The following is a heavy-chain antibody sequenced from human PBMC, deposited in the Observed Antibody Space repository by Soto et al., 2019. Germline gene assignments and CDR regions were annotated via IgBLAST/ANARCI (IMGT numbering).Heavy chain of an antibody. CDR3: ARDLGYCRGGTCYRGWFDP. D-gene: IGHD2-15*01. CDR1: GYTFTTHG. CDR2: VAGDNGHR. J-gene: IGHJ5*02. Sequence: QVQLVQSGAEVKKPGASVKVSCKASGYTFTTHGISWVRQAPGQGLEWMGWVAGDNGHRNYAQSLQGRATLTXDXSTNTAYMELRSLRSDDTAVYYCARDLGYCRGGTCYRGWFDPWGQGTLVTVSS. V-gene: IGHV1-18*01.